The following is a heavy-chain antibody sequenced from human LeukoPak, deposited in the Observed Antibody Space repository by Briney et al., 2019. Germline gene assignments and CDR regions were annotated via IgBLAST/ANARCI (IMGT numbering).Heavy chain of an antibody. J-gene: IGHJ4*02. CDR3: ARDLYSSGWHTGCFDY. CDR1: GLTCTNYS. Sequence: PAGSLRLPCAASGLTCTNYSMNWVRQAPGMWLEWVSSISRSSRYIDYADSVQGRFTISRDNAKNSLYLQMNSLRAEDTAVYYCARDLYSSGWHTGCFDYWGQGTLVTVSS. V-gene: IGHV3-21*01. D-gene: IGHD6-19*01. CDR2: ISRSSRYI.